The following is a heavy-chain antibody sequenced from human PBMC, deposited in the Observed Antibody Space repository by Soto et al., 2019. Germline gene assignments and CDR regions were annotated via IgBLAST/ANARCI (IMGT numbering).Heavy chain of an antibody. Sequence: EVQLVRSGAEEKKPGESLKISCNGSGYSFTSYWIGWVRQMPGKGLEWMRIIYPGDSDTRYSPSFQGQVTISADKSISTAYLQWSSLKASDTAMYYCARLGGYCSITKCYGGGDYWGQGTLVTVSS. CDR2: IYPGDSDT. CDR3: ARLGGYCSITKCYGGGDY. J-gene: IGHJ4*02. V-gene: IGHV5-51*03. CDR1: GYSFTSYW. D-gene: IGHD2-2*01.